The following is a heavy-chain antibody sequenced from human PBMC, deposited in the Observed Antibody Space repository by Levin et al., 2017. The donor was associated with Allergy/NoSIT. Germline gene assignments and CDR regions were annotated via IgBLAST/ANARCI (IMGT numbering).Heavy chain of an antibody. CDR1: GFTFGDYA. V-gene: IGHV3-49*04. CDR2: IRNKAHDGTT. Sequence: GGSLRLSCTGSGFTFGDYAMSWVRQAPGKGLEWVGFIRNKAHDGTTEYAASVKGRLTISRDDSKSIAYLQMNSLKTEDTAVYFCARGGPPNYDYNWGSYRDGYFDYWGQGTLVTVSS. D-gene: IGHD3-16*02. J-gene: IGHJ4*02. CDR3: ARGGPPNYDYNWGSYRDGYFDY.